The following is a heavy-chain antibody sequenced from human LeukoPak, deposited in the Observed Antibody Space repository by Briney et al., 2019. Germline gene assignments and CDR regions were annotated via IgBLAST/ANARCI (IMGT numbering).Heavy chain of an antibody. CDR3: ANGGRSIAARIPFDY. J-gene: IGHJ4*02. D-gene: IGHD6-6*01. CDR2: ISYDGSNK. V-gene: IGHV3-30*18. CDR1: GFTFSSYC. Sequence: GGSLRLSCVVSGFTFSSYCMNWVRQAPGKRLEWVAVISYDGSNKYYADSVKGRFTISRDNSKNTLYLQMNSLRAEDTAVYYCANGGRSIAARIPFDYWGQGTLVTVSS.